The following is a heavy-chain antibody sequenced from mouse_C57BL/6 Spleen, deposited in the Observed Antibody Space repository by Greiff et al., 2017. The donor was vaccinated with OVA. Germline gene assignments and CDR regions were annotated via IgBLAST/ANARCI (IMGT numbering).Heavy chain of an antibody. D-gene: IGHD4-1*01. CDR2: IYPSDSET. CDR3: ARRTGTGYFDY. J-gene: IGHJ2*01. CDR1: GYTFTSYW. V-gene: IGHV1-61*01. Sequence: QVQLQQPGAELVRPGSSVKLSCKASGYTFTSYWMDWVKQRPGQGLEWIGNIYPSDSETHYNQKFKDKATLTVDKSSSKAYMQLSSLTSEDSAVYYCARRTGTGYFDYWGQGTTLTVSS.